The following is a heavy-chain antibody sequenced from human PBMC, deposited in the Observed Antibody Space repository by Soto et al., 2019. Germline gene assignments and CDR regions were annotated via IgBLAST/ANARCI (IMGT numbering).Heavy chain of an antibody. CDR3: ARWSKKKLLWFGELRYYYGMDV. D-gene: IGHD3-10*01. V-gene: IGHV1-18*01. CDR2: ISAYNGNT. Sequence: ASVKVSCKASGYTFTSYGISWVRQAPGQGLEWMGWISAYNGNTNYAQKLQGRVTMTTDTSTSTAYMELRSLRSDDTAVCYCARWSKKKLLWFGELRYYYGMDVWGQGTTVTVSS. J-gene: IGHJ6*02. CDR1: GYTFTSYG.